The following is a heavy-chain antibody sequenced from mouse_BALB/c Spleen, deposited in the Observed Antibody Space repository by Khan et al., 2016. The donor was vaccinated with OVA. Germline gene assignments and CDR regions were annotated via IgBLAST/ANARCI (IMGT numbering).Heavy chain of an antibody. CDR3: SRCDGYYEDAMDY. J-gene: IGHJ4*01. V-gene: IGHV2-9*02. Sequence: QMQLEESGPGLVAPSQSLSITCTVSGFSLTSYGVHWVRQPPGKGLEWLGVIWAGGSTNYNSALMSRLSISRDKSKSQVFLKMNSLQTGDTATYYCSRCDGYYEDAMDYWGQGTSVTVSS. D-gene: IGHD2-3*01. CDR2: IWAGGST. CDR1: GFSLTSYG.